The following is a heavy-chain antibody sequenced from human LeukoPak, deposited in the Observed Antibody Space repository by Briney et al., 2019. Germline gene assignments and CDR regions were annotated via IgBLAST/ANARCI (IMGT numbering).Heavy chain of an antibody. V-gene: IGHV3-23*01. Sequence: PGGSLRLSCAASGFTFSTYAMSWVRQAPGKGLEWVSAISGSGGSTYYADSVKGRFTISRDNSKNTLYLQMNSLRAEDTAVYYCAKDGGFIVVVPEATFDLWGQGTLVTVSS. D-gene: IGHD2-2*01. CDR2: ISGSGGST. CDR3: AKDGGFIVVVPEATFDL. J-gene: IGHJ5*02. CDR1: GFTFSTYA.